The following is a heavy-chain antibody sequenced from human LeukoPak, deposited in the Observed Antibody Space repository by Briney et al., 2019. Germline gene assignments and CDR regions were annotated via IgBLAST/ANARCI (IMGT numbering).Heavy chain of an antibody. CDR2: INHSGSI. CDR1: GGSFSGYY. J-gene: IGHJ6*02. D-gene: IGHD3-16*01. CDR3: ARGLGRVDV. Sequence: PSETLSLTCAVYGGSFSGYYWSWVRQPPGKGLEWIGEINHSGSINYNPSLKSRVTISVDTSKNQFSLKLSSVTAADTAVYYCARGLGRVDVWGQGTTVTVSS. V-gene: IGHV4-34*01.